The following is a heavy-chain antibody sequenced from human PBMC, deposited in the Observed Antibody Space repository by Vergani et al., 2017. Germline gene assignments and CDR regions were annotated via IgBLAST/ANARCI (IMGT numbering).Heavy chain of an antibody. Sequence: EVQLVESGGGLVQPGGSLRLSCAASGFAVSSSYMSWVRQAPGKGLEWVSVIYTAGYTYYADSVKGRFTISRDNSKNTLYLQMNSLRVEDMAVYYCARNRPSSDYMDVWGKGTTVTVSS. CDR3: ARNRPSSDYMDV. D-gene: IGHD1-14*01. CDR2: IYTAGYT. V-gene: IGHV3-66*02. J-gene: IGHJ6*03. CDR1: GFAVSSSY.